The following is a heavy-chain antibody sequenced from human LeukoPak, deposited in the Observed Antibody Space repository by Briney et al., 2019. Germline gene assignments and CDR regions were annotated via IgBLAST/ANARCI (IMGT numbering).Heavy chain of an antibody. V-gene: IGHV1-2*02. CDR3: ARVRPAPTYYDILTGLEDY. CDR1: GYTFTDYY. J-gene: IGHJ4*02. CDR2: INPDSGGT. D-gene: IGHD3-9*01. Sequence: GASVKVSCKTSGYTFTDYYIHWVRQAPGQGLEWMGWINPDSGGTNYAQKFQGRVTMTRDTSISTAYMELRSLRSDDTAVYYCARVRPAPTYYDILTGLEDYWGQGTLVTVSS.